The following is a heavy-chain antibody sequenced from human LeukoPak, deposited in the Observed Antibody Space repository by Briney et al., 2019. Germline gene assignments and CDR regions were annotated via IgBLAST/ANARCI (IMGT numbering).Heavy chain of an antibody. CDR3: ARANYYDSSGYADY. CDR1: GCTFSSYA. V-gene: IGHV3-30-3*01. J-gene: IGHJ4*02. Sequence: PGGSLRLSCAASGCTFSSYAMHGVRQAPGKGLEWVAVISYDGSNKYYADSVKGRFTISRDNSKNTLYLQMNSLRAEDTAVYYCARANYYDSSGYADYWGQGTLVTVSS. D-gene: IGHD3-22*01. CDR2: ISYDGSNK.